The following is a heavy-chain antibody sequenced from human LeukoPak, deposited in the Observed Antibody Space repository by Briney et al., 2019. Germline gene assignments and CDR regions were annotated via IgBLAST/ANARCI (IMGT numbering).Heavy chain of an antibody. V-gene: IGHV1-69-2*01. CDR2: VDPEDGET. CDR1: GYTFTDYY. CDR3: AIEYYYDSSGYYQY. Sequence: ASVKVSCKVSGYTFTDYYMHWVQQAPGKGLEWMGLVDPEDGETICAEKFQGRVTITADTSTDTAYMELSSLRSEDTAVYYCAIEYYYDSSGYYQYWGQGTLVTVSS. J-gene: IGHJ4*02. D-gene: IGHD3-22*01.